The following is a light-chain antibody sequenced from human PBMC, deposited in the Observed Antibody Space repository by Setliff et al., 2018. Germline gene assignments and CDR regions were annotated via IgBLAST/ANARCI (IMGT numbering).Light chain of an antibody. CDR2: TNN. J-gene: IGLJ1*01. V-gene: IGLV1-40*01. Sequence: QSVLTQPPSVSGAPGQTVSISCTGTPSGFSVHWYQQLPGAAPKLIIWTNNIRSSGVPDRISGSKSGTSASLVITGLQPEDEADYYCQSYAGGLGGDVFGGGTKVTVL. CDR3: QSYAGGLGGDV. CDR1: PSGFS.